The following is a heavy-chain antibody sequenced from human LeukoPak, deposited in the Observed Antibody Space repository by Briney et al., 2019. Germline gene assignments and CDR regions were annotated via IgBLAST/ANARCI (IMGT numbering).Heavy chain of an antibody. V-gene: IGHV4-59*10. J-gene: IGHJ3*02. Sequence: PSETLSLTCAVYGGSFSSYYWSWIRQPAGKGLEWIGRIYTSGSTNYNPSLKSRVTMSVDTSKNQFSLKLSSVTAADTAVYYCARVPWGSGSYRNAFDIWGQGTMVTVSS. CDR1: GGSFSSYY. CDR3: ARVPWGSGSYRNAFDI. D-gene: IGHD3-10*01. CDR2: IYTSGST.